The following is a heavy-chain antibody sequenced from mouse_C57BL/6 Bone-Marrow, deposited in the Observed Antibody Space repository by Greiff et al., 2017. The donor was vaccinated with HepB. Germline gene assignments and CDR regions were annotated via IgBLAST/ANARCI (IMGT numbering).Heavy chain of an antibody. Sequence: QVQLKQSGAELVRPGASVTLSCKASGYTFTDYEMHWVKQTPVHGLEWIGAIDPETGGTAYNQKFKGKAILTADKSSSTAYMELRRLTSEDSAVYYCTRDTTVVDFDVWGTGTTVTVSS. D-gene: IGHD1-1*01. CDR3: TRDTTVVDFDV. J-gene: IGHJ1*03. CDR1: GYTFTDYE. CDR2: IDPETGGT. V-gene: IGHV1-15*01.